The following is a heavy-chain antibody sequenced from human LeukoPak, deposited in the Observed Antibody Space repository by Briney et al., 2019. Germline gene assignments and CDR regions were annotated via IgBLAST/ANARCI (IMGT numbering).Heavy chain of an antibody. CDR2: ISGSGGST. CDR3: AKANLRIFGVGTYFDY. J-gene: IGHJ4*02. Sequence: PGGSLRLSCAASGFTFSSYAMSWVRQAPGKGLEWVSAISGSGGSTYYADSVKGRFTISRDNSKSTLYLQMNSLRAEDTAVYYCAKANLRIFGVGTYFDYWGQGTLVTVSS. D-gene: IGHD3-3*01. V-gene: IGHV3-23*01. CDR1: GFTFSSYA.